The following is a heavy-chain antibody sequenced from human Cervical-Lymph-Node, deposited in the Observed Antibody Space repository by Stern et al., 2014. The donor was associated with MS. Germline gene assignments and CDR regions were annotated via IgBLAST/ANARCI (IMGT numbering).Heavy chain of an antibody. D-gene: IGHD5-12*01. V-gene: IGHV1-18*04. CDR3: ARDGKWLQVYGMDV. Sequence: VQLVQSGGEVKKPGASVTVSCKAYIDTFTNYGFSWVRQAPGQGLEWKGGISGYNGKANYAQKFQGRVTMTTDTSTSTVYMELKSLRSDDTAVYYCARDGKWLQVYGMDVWGQGTTVTVSS. CDR1: IDTFTNYG. J-gene: IGHJ6*02. CDR2: ISGYNGKA.